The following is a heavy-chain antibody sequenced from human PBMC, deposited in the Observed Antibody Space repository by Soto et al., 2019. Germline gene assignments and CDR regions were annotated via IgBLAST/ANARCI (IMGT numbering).Heavy chain of an antibody. CDR1: GFTFRSYA. CDR3: ARQAARNYIDS. J-gene: IGHJ4*02. D-gene: IGHD6-6*01. CDR2: ISGSGDKT. Sequence: GGSLRLSCKASGFTFRSYAMSWVRHTPGKGLEWVPSISGSGDKTYYADSVKGRFTFSRDNSKNTLYLQMNSLRVEDTAVYYCARQAARNYIDSWGQGNSVTVSS. V-gene: IGHV3-23*01.